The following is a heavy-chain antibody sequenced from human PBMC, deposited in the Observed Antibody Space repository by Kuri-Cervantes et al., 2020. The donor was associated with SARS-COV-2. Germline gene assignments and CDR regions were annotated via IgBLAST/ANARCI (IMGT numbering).Heavy chain of an antibody. CDR2: ISWNSGTI. D-gene: IGHD4-23*01. J-gene: IGHJ3*02. V-gene: IGHV3-9*01. CDR1: GFTFDNYA. CDR3: AKDFWIAIRDYGGRVDAFDI. Sequence: LSLTCEASGFTFDNYAMHWVRQVPGKGLEWVSGISWNSGTIGYGDSVKGRFTISRDNAKNSLYLQMNSLRAEDTAVYYCAKDFWIAIRDYGGRVDAFDIWGQGTMVTVSS.